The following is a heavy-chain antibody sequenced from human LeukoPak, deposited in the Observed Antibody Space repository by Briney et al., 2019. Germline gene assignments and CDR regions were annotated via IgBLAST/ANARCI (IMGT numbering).Heavy chain of an antibody. CDR3: ARDGSYGSGSYCLDY. V-gene: IGHV3-74*01. J-gene: IGHJ4*02. Sequence: GGSLRLSCAASGFTFSSYWMLWVRQAPGKGLVWVSRINSDGSSTSYADSVKGRFTISRDNAKSTLYLQMNSLRAEDTAVYYCARDGSYGSGSYCLDYWGQGTLVTVSS. D-gene: IGHD3-10*01. CDR1: GFTFSSYW. CDR2: INSDGSST.